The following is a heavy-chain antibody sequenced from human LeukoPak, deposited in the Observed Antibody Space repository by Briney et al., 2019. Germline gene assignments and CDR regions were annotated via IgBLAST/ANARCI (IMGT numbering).Heavy chain of an antibody. J-gene: IGHJ4*02. V-gene: IGHV3-74*01. CDR1: GFTFSSYW. Sequence: GGSLRLSCAASGFTFSSYWMHWVRQAPGKGLVWVSRISSDGSSTTYADSVKGRFTISRDNAKNSLYLQMNSLRAEDTAVYYCARCRSGGSCYSSDWGQGTLVTVSS. CDR3: ARCRSGGSCYSSD. CDR2: ISSDGSST. D-gene: IGHD2-15*01.